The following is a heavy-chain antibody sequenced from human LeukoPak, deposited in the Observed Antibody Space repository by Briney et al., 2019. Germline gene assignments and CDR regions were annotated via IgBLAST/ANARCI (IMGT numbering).Heavy chain of an antibody. J-gene: IGHJ4*02. CDR3: AREREVLLWFGEFPQLDY. D-gene: IGHD3-10*01. V-gene: IGHV4-4*07. CDR1: GGSISSYY. CDR2: IYTSGST. Sequence: SETLSLTCTVSGGSISSYYWSWIRQPAGKGLEWIGRIYTSGSTNYNPSLKSRVTMSVDTSKNQFSLKLSSVTAADTAVYYCAREREVLLWFGEFPQLDYWGQGTLVTVSS.